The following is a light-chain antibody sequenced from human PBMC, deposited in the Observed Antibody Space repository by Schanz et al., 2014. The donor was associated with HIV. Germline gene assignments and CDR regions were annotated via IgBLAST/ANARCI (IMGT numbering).Light chain of an antibody. J-gene: IGLJ3*02. Sequence: QSALTQPRSVSGSPGQSVSISCTGTSSDVGTYNYVSWYQQHPGKVPKLMISDVSKRHSGVPDRFSGSKSGNAASLTISGLQAEDEADYYCCSYAGSSTVVFGGGTKLTVL. CDR1: SSDVGTYNY. CDR3: CSYAGSSTVV. V-gene: IGLV2-11*01. CDR2: DVS.